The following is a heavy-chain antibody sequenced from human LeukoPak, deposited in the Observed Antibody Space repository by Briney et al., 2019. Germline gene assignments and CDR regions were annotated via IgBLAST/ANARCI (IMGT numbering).Heavy chain of an antibody. CDR2: ISGSGGST. CDR3: AKVNYGGNSGAY. CDR1: GFTFSSYA. J-gene: IGHJ4*02. V-gene: IGHV3-23*01. D-gene: IGHD4-23*01. Sequence: GGSLRLSCAASGFTFSSYAMSWIRQAPGRGLEWVSAISGSGGSTYYADSVKGRFTISRDNSKNTLYLQMNSLRAEDTAVYYCAKVNYGGNSGAYWGQGTLVTVSS.